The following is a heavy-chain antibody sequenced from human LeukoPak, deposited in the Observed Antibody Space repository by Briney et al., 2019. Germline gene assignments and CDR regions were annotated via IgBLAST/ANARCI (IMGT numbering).Heavy chain of an antibody. Sequence: GGSLRLSCAASGFSFSTYWMSWVRQAPGKGLEWVANIKQDGSERYYVDSMKGRITISRDNAKKSLYLEVNSLSAEDTAVYYCVRDGGYSGYEYWGQGTLVTVSS. J-gene: IGHJ4*02. V-gene: IGHV3-7*04. CDR2: IKQDGSER. CDR1: GFSFSTYW. D-gene: IGHD5-12*01. CDR3: VRDGGYSGYEY.